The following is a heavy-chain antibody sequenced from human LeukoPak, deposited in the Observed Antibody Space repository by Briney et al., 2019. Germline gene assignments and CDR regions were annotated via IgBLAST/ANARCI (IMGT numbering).Heavy chain of an antibody. CDR3: AKTQSRYYDSSGYYDY. CDR2: ISWNSGSI. CDR1: GFTFDDYA. J-gene: IGHJ4*02. V-gene: IGHV3-9*01. Sequence: PGGSLRLSCAASGFTFDDYAMHWVRQAPGKGLEWVSGISWNSGSIGYADSVKGRFTISRDNSKNSLYLQMNSLRTEDTALYYCAKTQSRYYDSSGYYDYWGQGTLVTVSS. D-gene: IGHD3-22*01.